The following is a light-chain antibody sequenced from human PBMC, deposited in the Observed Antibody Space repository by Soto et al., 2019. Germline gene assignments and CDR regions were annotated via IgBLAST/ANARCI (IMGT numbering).Light chain of an antibody. CDR1: QSISSY. Sequence: DIQMTQSPSSLSASVGDRVTITCRASQSISSYLNWYQQKPGKATKLLIYAASSLQSGVPSRFSGSGSGTDFTLTISNLQPEDFATYYCQHSYSTPPLTFGGGTKVEIK. J-gene: IGKJ4*01. CDR2: AAS. CDR3: QHSYSTPPLT. V-gene: IGKV1-39*01.